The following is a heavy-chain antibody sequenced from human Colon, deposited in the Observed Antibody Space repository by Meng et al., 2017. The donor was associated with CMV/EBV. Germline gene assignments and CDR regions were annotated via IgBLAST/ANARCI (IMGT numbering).Heavy chain of an antibody. CDR1: GFTFRTYA. D-gene: IGHD2-2*01. CDR3: AKETSTRPSWGGGYYDQGMDV. V-gene: IGHV3-23*01. CDR2: ISGTGVT. J-gene: IGHJ6*02. Sequence: GGSLRLSCAASGFTFRTYAMSWVRQAPGKGLEWVSAISGTGVTFYGDSVKGRVTNSRDNSKNTVFLQMSSLKTEDTAIYYCAKETSTRPSWGGGYYDQGMDVWGQGTTVTVSS.